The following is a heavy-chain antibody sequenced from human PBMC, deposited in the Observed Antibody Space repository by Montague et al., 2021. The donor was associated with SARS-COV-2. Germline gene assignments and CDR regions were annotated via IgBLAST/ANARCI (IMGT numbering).Heavy chain of an antibody. CDR3: ATAVAGFSWFDP. J-gene: IGHJ5*02. CDR1: GYTFTSYG. Sequence: SVKVSCKASGYTFTSYGISWVRQAPGQGLEWMGWISAYNGNTNYAQKLQGRVTMTTDTSTGTAYMELRSLRSDDTAVYYCATAVAGFSWFDPWGQGTLVTVSS. CDR2: ISAYNGNT. V-gene: IGHV1-18*01. D-gene: IGHD6-19*01.